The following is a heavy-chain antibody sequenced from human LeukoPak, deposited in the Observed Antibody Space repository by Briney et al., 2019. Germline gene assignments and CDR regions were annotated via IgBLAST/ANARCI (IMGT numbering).Heavy chain of an antibody. Sequence: PGGSPRLSCAASGFTFSSYWMSWVRQAPGKGLEWVANIKQDGSEKYYVDSVKGRFTISRDNAKNSLYLQMNSLRAEDTAAYYCARSIDSSSPDYWGQGTLVTVSS. CDR1: GFTFSSYW. V-gene: IGHV3-7*01. J-gene: IGHJ4*02. CDR3: ARSIDSSSPDY. CDR2: IKQDGSEK. D-gene: IGHD6-6*01.